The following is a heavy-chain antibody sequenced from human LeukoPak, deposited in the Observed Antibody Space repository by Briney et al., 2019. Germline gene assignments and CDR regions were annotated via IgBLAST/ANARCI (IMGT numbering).Heavy chain of an antibody. CDR1: GGSFSGYY. J-gene: IGHJ4*02. CDR2: INHSGST. CDR3: ASGAQGEGQQLASPTYDY. D-gene: IGHD6-13*01. V-gene: IGHV4-34*01. Sequence: SETLSLTYAVYGGSFSGYYWSWIRQPPGKGLEWIGEINHSGSTNYNPSLKSRVTISVDTSKNQFSLKLSSVTAADTAVYYCASGAQGEGQQLASPTYDYWGQGTLVTVSS.